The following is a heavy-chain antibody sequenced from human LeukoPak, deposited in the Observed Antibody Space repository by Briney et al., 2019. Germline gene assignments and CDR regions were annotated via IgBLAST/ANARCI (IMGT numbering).Heavy chain of an antibody. CDR3: ARGGGPYESTGFFAGPFDY. CDR2: LIPLLGTT. J-gene: IGHJ4*02. CDR1: GDTFSTNA. D-gene: IGHD6-19*01. V-gene: IGHV1-69*01. Sequence: ASVKVSCKASGDTFSTNAISWVRQAPGQGLEWMGGLIPLLGTTHYAQKLQGRVTITADESTSTAYMVLSSLRSDDTAVYYCARGGGPYESTGFFAGPFDYWGQGTLVTVSS.